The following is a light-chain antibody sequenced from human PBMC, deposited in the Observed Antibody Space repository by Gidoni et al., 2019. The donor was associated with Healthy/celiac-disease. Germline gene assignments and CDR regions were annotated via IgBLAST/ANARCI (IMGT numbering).Light chain of an antibody. V-gene: IGLV1-44*01. CDR2: SNN. CDR3: AAWDDSLNGPL. CDR1: SSNIGSNT. Sequence: QSVLTQPPSAPGTPGQWVTISCSGSSSNIGSNTVNWYQQLPGTAPKLLIYSNNQRPSGVPDRFSGSKSGTSASLAISGLQSEDEADYYCAAWDDSLNGPLFGGGTKLTVL. J-gene: IGLJ3*02.